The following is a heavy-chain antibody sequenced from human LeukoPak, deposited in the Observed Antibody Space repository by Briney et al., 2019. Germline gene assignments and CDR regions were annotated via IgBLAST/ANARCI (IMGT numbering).Heavy chain of an antibody. CDR2: FDPEDGET. Sequence: ASVKVSCKVSGYTLTELSMHWVRQAPGKGLEWMGGFDPEDGETIYAQKFQGRVTMTEDTSTDTAYMELSSLRSEDTAVYYCATDPSAGWNLGYWGQGTLDTVSS. V-gene: IGHV1-24*01. J-gene: IGHJ4*02. CDR1: GYTLTELS. CDR3: ATDPSAGWNLGY. D-gene: IGHD1-1*01.